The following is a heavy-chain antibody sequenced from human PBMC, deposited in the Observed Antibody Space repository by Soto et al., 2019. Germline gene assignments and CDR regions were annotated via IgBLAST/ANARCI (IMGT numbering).Heavy chain of an antibody. V-gene: IGHV3-74*01. Sequence: EVQLVESGGALVQPGGSLRLSCAASGFTFSNYWMHWVRQAPGKGLVWISRMNSDGSNTVYADAVKGRFTISRDNAKNTLYLQMNGLRVEGTAVYYCATIKGGVSNGPTTYWGQGTLVTVSS. CDR1: GFTFSNYW. CDR2: MNSDGSNT. D-gene: IGHD1-26*01. J-gene: IGHJ4*02. CDR3: ATIKGGVSNGPTTY.